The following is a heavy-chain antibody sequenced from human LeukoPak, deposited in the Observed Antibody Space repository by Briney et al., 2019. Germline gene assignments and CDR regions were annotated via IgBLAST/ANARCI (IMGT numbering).Heavy chain of an antibody. CDR1: GYIFSSYA. CDR3: ATSGGSSRLHYYSYMDV. CDR2: ISGGGGST. V-gene: IGHV3-23*01. D-gene: IGHD3-22*01. J-gene: IGHJ6*03. Sequence: PGGSLRLSCAGSGYIFSSYAMSWVRQAPGKGLEWGSIISGGGGSTNYVDSVKGRFTVSRDNSKNTLYLQMNSLRAEDTAVYYCATSGGSSRLHYYSYMDVWGKGTTVTVSS.